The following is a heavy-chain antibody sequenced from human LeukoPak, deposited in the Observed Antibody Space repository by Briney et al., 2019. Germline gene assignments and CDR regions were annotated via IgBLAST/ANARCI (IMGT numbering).Heavy chain of an antibody. D-gene: IGHD2/OR15-2a*01. CDR3: AVDFRH. V-gene: IGHV3-21*01. Sequence: GGSLRLSCAAPGFIFSVSDMVWARQAPGKGLEWVSTITHNSANIYYADSVKGRFSISRDNARNSLFLQMNSLRAEDTAVYYCAVDFRHWGPGTLVTVSS. CDR2: ITHNSANI. J-gene: IGHJ4*02. CDR1: GFIFSVSD.